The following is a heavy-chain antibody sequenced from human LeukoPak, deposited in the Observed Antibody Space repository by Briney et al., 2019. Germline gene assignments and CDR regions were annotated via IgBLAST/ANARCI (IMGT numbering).Heavy chain of an antibody. CDR1: GFTFSSYW. CDR2: INSDGSST. J-gene: IGHJ4*02. CDR3: ARDGYYYDSSGYYRYFDY. V-gene: IGHV3-74*01. D-gene: IGHD3-22*01. Sequence: PGGSLRLSCAASGFTFSSYWMHWVRQAPGKGLVWVSRINSDGSSTIYADSVKGRFTISRDNAKNTLYLQMNSLRAEDTAVYYYARDGYYYDSSGYYRYFDYWGQGTLVTVSS.